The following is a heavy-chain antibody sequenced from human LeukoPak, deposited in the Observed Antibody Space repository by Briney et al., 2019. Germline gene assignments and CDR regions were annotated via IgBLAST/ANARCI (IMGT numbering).Heavy chain of an antibody. J-gene: IGHJ4*02. Sequence: VASVKVSCKASGGTFSSYAISWVRQAPGQGLEWMGGIIPIFGTANYAQKFQGRVTITTDESTSTAYMELSSLRSEDTAVYYCARGRDIVVVPAATFDYWGQGTLVTVSS. CDR1: GGTFSSYA. CDR2: IIPIFGTA. V-gene: IGHV1-69*05. D-gene: IGHD2-2*01. CDR3: ARGRDIVVVPAATFDY.